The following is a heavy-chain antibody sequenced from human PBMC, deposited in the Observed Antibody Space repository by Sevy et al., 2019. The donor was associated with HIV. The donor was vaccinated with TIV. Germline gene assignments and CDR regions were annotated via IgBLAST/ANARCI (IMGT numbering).Heavy chain of an antibody. CDR1: RFTFSSYW. J-gene: IGHJ4*01. CDR3: ARGGNYYDSSGYYYPMDY. V-gene: IGHV3-7*01. D-gene: IGHD3-22*01. CDR2: IMQDGSEK. Sequence: GGSLRLSCAASRFTFSSYWMSWVRQAPGKGLEWVANIMQDGSEKYYVDSVKGRFTISRDNAKNSLYLQMNSLRAEDTAVYYCARGGNYYDSSGYYYPMDYWGHGTLVTVSS.